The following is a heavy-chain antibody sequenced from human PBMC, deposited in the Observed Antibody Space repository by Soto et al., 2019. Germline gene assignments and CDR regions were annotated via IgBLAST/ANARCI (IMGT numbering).Heavy chain of an antibody. D-gene: IGHD2-2*01. J-gene: IGHJ3*02. CDR2: FDPEDGET. CDR3: AAGYCSSTSCFGDAFDI. CDR1: GYTLTELS. V-gene: IGHV1-24*01. Sequence: ASVKVSCKVSGYTLTELSMHWVRQAPGKGLEWKGGFDPEDGETIYVQKFQGRVTMTEDTSTDTTYMELSSLRSEDTAMYYCAAGYCSSTSCFGDAFDIWGQGTMVTVSS.